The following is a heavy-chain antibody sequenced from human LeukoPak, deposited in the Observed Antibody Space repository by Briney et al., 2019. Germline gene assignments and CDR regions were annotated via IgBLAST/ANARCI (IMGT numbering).Heavy chain of an antibody. V-gene: IGHV3-23*01. CDR2: ISGSGGST. CDR1: GFTFSSYA. CDR3: AKDFSVVVAAYYFDY. J-gene: IGHJ4*02. D-gene: IGHD2-15*01. Sequence: PGGSLRLSCAASGFTFSSYAMSWVRQAPGKGLEWVSAISGSGGSTYYADSVKGRFTISRDNSKNTLYLQMNSLRAEDTAVYYCAKDFSVVVAAYYFDYWGQGTLVTVSS.